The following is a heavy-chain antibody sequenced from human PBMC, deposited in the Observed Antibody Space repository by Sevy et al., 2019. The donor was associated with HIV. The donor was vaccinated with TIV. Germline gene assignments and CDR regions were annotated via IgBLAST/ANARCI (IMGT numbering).Heavy chain of an antibody. CDR3: TIEALDGDGGDCYYYGLDV. CDR2: IRSKTEGGTT. J-gene: IGHJ6*02. Sequence: GGSLRLSCAASGFTFSNVWMSWVRQAPGKGLEWVGRIRSKTEGGTTDYAEPVKGRLTILRDDSKNTLYLQMNSLKTEGTAVYYGTIEALDGDGGDCYYYGLDVWGQGTTVTVSS. V-gene: IGHV3-15*01. D-gene: IGHD4-17*01. CDR1: GFTFSNVW.